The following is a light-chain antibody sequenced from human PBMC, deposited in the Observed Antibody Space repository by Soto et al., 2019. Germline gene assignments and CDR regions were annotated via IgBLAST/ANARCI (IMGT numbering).Light chain of an antibody. CDR3: QQYFSTHT. Sequence: DIVMTQSPDSLAVSLGERATINCKSSQSVLSNSNNQNYLAWYQQKPGQPPKLLIYWASTRESGVPDRFSGSGSGTDFTLTVSSLQAEDVAVYYWQQYFSTHTFGGGTKVEI. V-gene: IGKV4-1*01. J-gene: IGKJ4*01. CDR1: QSVLSNSNNQNY. CDR2: WAS.